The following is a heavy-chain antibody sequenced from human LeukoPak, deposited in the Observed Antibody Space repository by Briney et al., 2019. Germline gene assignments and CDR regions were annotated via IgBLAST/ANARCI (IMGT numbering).Heavy chain of an antibody. CDR3: ARPRQWELNDAFDI. J-gene: IGHJ3*02. V-gene: IGHV4-39*01. D-gene: IGHD1-26*01. CDR2: IYYTGSP. Sequence: SETLSLTCIVSGDSIRSRDYYWGWIRQPPGKGLEWIATIYYTGSPYYNPSLKSRVTISIDTSKNQFSLKLSSVTAADTAMYYCARPRQWELNDAFDIWGQGTMVTVSS. CDR1: GDSIRSRDYY.